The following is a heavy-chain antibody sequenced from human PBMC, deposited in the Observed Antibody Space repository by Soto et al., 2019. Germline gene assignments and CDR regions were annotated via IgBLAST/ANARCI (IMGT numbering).Heavy chain of an antibody. D-gene: IGHD6-19*01. CDR3: ARHSYSSGWGTFDY. CDR2: IYYSGST. V-gene: IGHV4-59*08. J-gene: IGHJ4*02. Sequence: SETLSLTCTVSGGSISSYYWSWIRQPPGKGLEWIGYIYYSGSTNYNPSLKSRVTISVDTSKNQFSLKLSSVTAADTAVYYCARHSYSSGWGTFDYWGQGTLVTVSS. CDR1: GGSISSYY.